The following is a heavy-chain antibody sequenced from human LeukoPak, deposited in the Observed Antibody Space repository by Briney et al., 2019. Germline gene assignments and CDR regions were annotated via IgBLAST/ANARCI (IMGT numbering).Heavy chain of an antibody. CDR2: INHSGST. CDR3: ARTARSYPPSKAFDI. CDR1: GGSISSGGYY. J-gene: IGHJ3*02. Sequence: PSQTLSLTCTVSGGSISSGGYYWSWIRQPPGKGLEWIGEINHSGSTNYNPSLKSRVTISVDTSKNQFSLKLSSVTAADTAVYYCARTARSYPPSKAFDIWGQGTMVTVSS. D-gene: IGHD1-26*01. V-gene: IGHV4-30-2*01.